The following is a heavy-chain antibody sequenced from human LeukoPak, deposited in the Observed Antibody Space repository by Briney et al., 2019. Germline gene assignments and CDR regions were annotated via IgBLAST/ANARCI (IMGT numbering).Heavy chain of an antibody. D-gene: IGHD3-9*01. CDR1: GGSISSSTYY. V-gene: IGHV4-39*07. CDR3: ARDNRYFDPGVYYYYGMDV. CDR2: IYYSGST. Sequence: SETLSLTCTVSGGSISSSTYYWGWIRQPPGKGLEWIGSIYYSGSTYYNPSLKSRVTISVDTSKNQFSLKLSSVTAADTAVYYCARDNRYFDPGVYYYYGMDVWGQGTTVTVSS. J-gene: IGHJ6*02.